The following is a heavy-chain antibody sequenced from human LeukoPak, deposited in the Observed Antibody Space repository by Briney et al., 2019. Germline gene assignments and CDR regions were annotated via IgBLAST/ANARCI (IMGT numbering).Heavy chain of an antibody. CDR1: GGSLSGYY. V-gene: IGHV4-34*01. J-gene: IGHJ1*01. CDR3: ARGILGYCSGGSCYSFPH. D-gene: IGHD2-15*01. Sequence: PSETLSLTCAVYGGSLSGYYWSWIRQPPGKGLEWIGEINHSGSTNYNPSLKSRVTISVDTSKNQFSLKLSPVTAADTAVYYCARGILGYCSGGSCYSFPHWGQGTLVTVSS. CDR2: INHSGST.